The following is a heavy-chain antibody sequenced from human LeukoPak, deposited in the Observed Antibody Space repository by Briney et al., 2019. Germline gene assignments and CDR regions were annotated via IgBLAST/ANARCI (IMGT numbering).Heavy chain of an antibody. J-gene: IGHJ4*02. V-gene: IGHV3-23*01. D-gene: IGHD2-8*01. CDR2: ISGSGYTT. Sequence: PGGSRRLSCAASGFSFTSYAMGWVRQAPGKGLEWVSGISGSGYTTYYADSVKGRFTISRDNSKNTLYLQMNSLRAEDTAVYYCAKGSLGYRTDGVCSLYYFDYWGQGTLVTVSS. CDR3: AKGSLGYRTDGVCSLYYFDY. CDR1: GFSFTSYA.